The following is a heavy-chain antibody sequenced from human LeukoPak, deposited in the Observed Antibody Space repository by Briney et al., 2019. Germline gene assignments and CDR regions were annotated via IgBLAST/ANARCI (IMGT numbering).Heavy chain of an antibody. V-gene: IGHV3-7*01. D-gene: IGHD2-21*02. Sequence: GGSLRLSCSASGFTFNTYWMSWVRQAPGKGLQWVANVRPDGREQRYVDSVKGRFTISRDNAKNLVYLQMNSLRTDDTGVYYCAKDCGGDCHVYCWGQGTLVTVSS. J-gene: IGHJ4*02. CDR1: GFTFNTYW. CDR2: VRPDGREQ. CDR3: AKDCGGDCHVYC.